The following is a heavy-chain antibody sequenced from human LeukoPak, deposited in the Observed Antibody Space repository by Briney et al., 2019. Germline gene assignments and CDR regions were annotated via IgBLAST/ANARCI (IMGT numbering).Heavy chain of an antibody. CDR3: ARAKDVIVVPGATLGENWFDP. V-gene: IGHV4-61*02. CDR2: IYISGST. Sequence: SQTLSLTCTVSGGSISSGSYYWSWIRQPAGKGLEWIGRIYISGSTNYNPSLKSRVTISVDTSKNQFSLKLSSVTAADTAVYYCARAKDVIVVPGATLGENWFDPWGQGTLVTVSS. D-gene: IGHD2-2*01. CDR1: GGSISSGSYY. J-gene: IGHJ5*02.